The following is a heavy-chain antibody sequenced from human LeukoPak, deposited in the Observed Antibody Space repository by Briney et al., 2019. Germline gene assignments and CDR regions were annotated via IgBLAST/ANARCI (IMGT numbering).Heavy chain of an antibody. CDR3: AREWAPDGSYYGARAFDI. J-gene: IGHJ3*02. D-gene: IGHD1-26*01. V-gene: IGHV3-7*01. CDR1: GFIFNSHS. CDR2: IKQDGSEK. Sequence: GGSLRLSCAASGFIFNSHSMNWVRQAPGKGLEWVANIKQDGSEKYYVDSVRGRFTISRDNAKNSLYLQMNSLRAEDTAVYYCAREWAPDGSYYGARAFDIWGQGTMVTVSS.